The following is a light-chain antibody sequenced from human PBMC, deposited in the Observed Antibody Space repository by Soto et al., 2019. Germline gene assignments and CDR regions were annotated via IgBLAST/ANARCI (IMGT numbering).Light chain of an antibody. CDR1: QHIESN. V-gene: IGKV3-15*01. CDR2: TAS. J-gene: IGKJ4*01. Sequence: DIVMTQSPGTLSVPPGESATLSCRDSQHIESNLAWYQQKPGQSPRLLIYTASTRARGIPARFSGSGYGTEFTLTISSLQSEDSAVYYCQQCNNWPPLTFGGGTKVDIK. CDR3: QQCNNWPPLT.